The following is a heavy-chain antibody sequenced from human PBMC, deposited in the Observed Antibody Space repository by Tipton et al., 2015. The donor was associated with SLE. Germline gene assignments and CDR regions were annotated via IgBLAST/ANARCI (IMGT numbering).Heavy chain of an antibody. J-gene: IGHJ4*02. CDR3: ARAGDSSGWYFPFDY. D-gene: IGHD6-19*01. CDR1: GFTVSSNY. V-gene: IGHV3-66*02. Sequence: SLRLSCAASGFTVSSNYMSWVRQAPGKGLEWVSVIYSGGSTYYADSVKGRFTISRDNSKNTLYLQMNSLRAEDTAVYHCARAGDSSGWYFPFDYWGQGTPVTVSS. CDR2: IYSGGST.